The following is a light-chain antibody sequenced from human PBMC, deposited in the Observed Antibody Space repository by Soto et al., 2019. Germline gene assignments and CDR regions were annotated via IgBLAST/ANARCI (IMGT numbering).Light chain of an antibody. CDR3: QQNYRATPWT. J-gene: IGKJ1*01. CDR1: QSISRY. CDR2: AAS. V-gene: IGKV1-39*01. Sequence: DIQMTQSPSSLSASVGDRITITGRASQSISRYLNWYQHKPGKAPKLLINAASSLERGVPSRFSGGGSGTDFTLNISSLQPDDFATYYCQQNYRATPWTFGQGTKVDIK.